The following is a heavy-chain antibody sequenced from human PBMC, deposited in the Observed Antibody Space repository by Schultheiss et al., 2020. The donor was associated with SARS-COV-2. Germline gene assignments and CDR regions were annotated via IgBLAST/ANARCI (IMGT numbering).Heavy chain of an antibody. CDR1: GFTFSSYA. D-gene: IGHD2-2*01. J-gene: IGHJ6*02. Sequence: GGSLRLSCAASGFTFSSYAMSWVRQAPGKGLEWVSAISGSGGSTYYADSVKGRFTISRDNAKNTLYLQMNSLRAEDTAVYYCARNTHSNMMPGCSSTSCYLYYGMDVWGQGTTVTVSS. CDR3: ARNTHSNMMPGCSSTSCYLYYGMDV. V-gene: IGHV3-23*01. CDR2: ISGSGGST.